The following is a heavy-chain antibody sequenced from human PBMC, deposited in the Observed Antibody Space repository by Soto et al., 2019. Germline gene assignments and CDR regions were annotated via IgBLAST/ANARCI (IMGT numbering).Heavy chain of an antibody. CDR1: GFTFSSYA. Sequence: PGGPLRLSCAASGFTFSSYAMSWVRQAPGKRLKRVSAISGSGGSTYYADSVKGRFTISRDNSKNTLYLQMNSLRAEETAVFYCARDRRGLPIGYYYMDVWGKGTTVTVSS. CDR2: ISGSGGST. D-gene: IGHD5-12*01. CDR3: ARDRRGLPIGYYYMDV. J-gene: IGHJ6*03. V-gene: IGHV3-23*01.